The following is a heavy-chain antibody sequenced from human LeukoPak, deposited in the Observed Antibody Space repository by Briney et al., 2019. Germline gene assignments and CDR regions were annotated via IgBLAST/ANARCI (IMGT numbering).Heavy chain of an antibody. CDR3: ARAGGGDYFAY. J-gene: IGHJ4*02. D-gene: IGHD1-26*01. CDR1: GGSITSSSYD. Sequence: PSETLSLTCTVSGGSITSSSYDWGWIRQPRGKGLEWVGTMYYSGSTYYNPSLKTRVTISVDTSKNQFSLKLTSLTAADTAVYYCARAGGGDYFAYWGQGTLVTVSS. V-gene: IGHV4-39*07. CDR2: MYYSGST.